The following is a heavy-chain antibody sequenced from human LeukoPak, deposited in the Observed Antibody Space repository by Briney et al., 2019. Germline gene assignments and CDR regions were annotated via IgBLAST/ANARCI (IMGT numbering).Heavy chain of an antibody. CDR2: IIPIFGTA. V-gene: IGHV1-69*13. Sequence: GASVKVSCKASGGTFSSYAISWVRQAPGQGLEWMGGIIPIFGTANYAQKFQGRVTITADESTSTAYMELSSLRSEDTAVYYCARDPIWLGELLNAFDIWGQGTMVTVSS. D-gene: IGHD3-10*01. CDR3: ARDPIWLGELLNAFDI. CDR1: GGTFSSYA. J-gene: IGHJ3*02.